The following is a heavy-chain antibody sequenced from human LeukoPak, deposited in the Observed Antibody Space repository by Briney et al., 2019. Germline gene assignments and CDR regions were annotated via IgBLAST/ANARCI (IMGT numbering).Heavy chain of an antibody. CDR1: GFTFSSYA. D-gene: IGHD6-19*01. V-gene: IGHV3-23*01. CDR2: ISGSGGST. J-gene: IGHJ4*02. Sequence: GGSLRLSCAASGFTFSSYAMSWVRQASGKGLEWVSAISGSGGSTYYADSVKGRFTISRDNSKNTLYLQMNSLRAEDTAVYYCAKVPVPQWLHVDFDYWGQGTLVTVSS. CDR3: AKVPVPQWLHVDFDY.